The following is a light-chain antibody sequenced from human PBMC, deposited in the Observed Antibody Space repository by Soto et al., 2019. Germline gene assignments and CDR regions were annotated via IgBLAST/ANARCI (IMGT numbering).Light chain of an antibody. CDR2: DDT. CDR3: QVWDIITYHVV. J-gene: IGLJ2*01. Sequence: SYELTQPPSVSVAPGQTAKITCAGDNIDTKSMHWYQQRPGQAPVLVVHDDTDRAAGIPERFSSSKSGGTATLTISRVEAGDEADYYCQVWDIITYHVVFGGGTKVTVL. V-gene: IGLV3-21*02. CDR1: NIDTKS.